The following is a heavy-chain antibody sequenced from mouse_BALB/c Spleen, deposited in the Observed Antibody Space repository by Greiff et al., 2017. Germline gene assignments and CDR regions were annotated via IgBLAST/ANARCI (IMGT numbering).Heavy chain of an antibody. V-gene: IGHV1-9*01. CDR1: GYTFSSYW. J-gene: IGHJ4*01. CDR2: ILPGSGST. CDR3: ARSVLRLRGAMDY. Sequence: QVQLKESGAELMKPGASVKISCKATGYTFSSYWIEWVKQRPGHGLEWIGEILPGSGSTNYNEKFKGKATFTADTSSNTAYMQLSSMTSEDSAVYYCARSVLRLRGAMDYWGQGTSVTVAS. D-gene: IGHD1-2*01.